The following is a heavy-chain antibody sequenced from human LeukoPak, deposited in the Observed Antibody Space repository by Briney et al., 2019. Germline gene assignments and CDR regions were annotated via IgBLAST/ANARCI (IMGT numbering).Heavy chain of an antibody. D-gene: IGHD4/OR15-4a*01. V-gene: IGHV4-4*07. CDR3: ARDGAPRPKTDPQGYFDL. CDR2: IYTSGST. Sequence: SETLSLTCTVSGGSISCYYWSWIRQPAGKGLEWIGRIYTSGSTNYNPSLKSRVTMSVDTSKNQFSLKLSSVTAADTAVYYCARDGAPRPKTDPQGYFDLWGRGTLVTVSS. CDR1: GGSISCYY. J-gene: IGHJ2*01.